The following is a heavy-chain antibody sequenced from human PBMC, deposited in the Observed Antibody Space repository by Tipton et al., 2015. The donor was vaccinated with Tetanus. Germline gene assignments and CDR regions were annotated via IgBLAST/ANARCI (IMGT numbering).Heavy chain of an antibody. J-gene: IGHJ6*02. V-gene: IGHV4-59*01. CDR1: GGSISSYY. CDR3: ARDMWAAAGSYYYYGMDV. Sequence: TPSLTCTVSGGSISSYYWSWIRQPPGKGLEWIGYIYYSGSTNYNPSLKSRVTISVDTSKNQFSLKLSSVTAADTAVYYCARDMWAAAGSYYYYGMDVWGQGTTVTVSS. D-gene: IGHD6-13*01. CDR2: IYYSGST.